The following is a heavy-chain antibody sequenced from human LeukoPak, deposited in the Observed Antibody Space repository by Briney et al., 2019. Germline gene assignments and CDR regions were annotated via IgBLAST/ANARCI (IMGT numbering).Heavy chain of an antibody. V-gene: IGHV4-31*03. Sequence: SETLSLTCTVSGGSISSGAYYWSWIRQHPEKGLEWIGYIYDSGSTYYNPSLKSRITTSVDTSKNQFSLKLSSVTAADTAVYHCASSPRGYDYGYKWFDPWGPGTLVTVSS. CDR1: GGSISSGAYY. CDR3: ASSPRGYDYGYKWFDP. J-gene: IGHJ5*02. CDR2: IYDSGST. D-gene: IGHD5-18*01.